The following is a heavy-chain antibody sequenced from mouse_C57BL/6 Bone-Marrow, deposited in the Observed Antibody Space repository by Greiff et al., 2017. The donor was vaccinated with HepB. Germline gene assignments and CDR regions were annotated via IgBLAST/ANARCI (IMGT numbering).Heavy chain of an antibody. CDR1: GYSITSDY. CDR3: ARRKQTAQAPYYFDY. J-gene: IGHJ2*01. CDR2: ISYSGST. Sequence: EVKLVESGPGLAKPSQTLSLTCSVTGYSITSDYWNWIRKFPGNKLEYMGYISYSGSTYYNPSLKSRISITRDTSKNQYYLQLNSVTTEDTATYYCARRKQTAQAPYYFDYWGQGTTLTVSS. V-gene: IGHV3-8*01. D-gene: IGHD3-2*02.